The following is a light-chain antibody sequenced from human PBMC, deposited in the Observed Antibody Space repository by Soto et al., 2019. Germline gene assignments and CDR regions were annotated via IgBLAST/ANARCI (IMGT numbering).Light chain of an antibody. Sequence: NFMLTQPHSVSESPGKTITISCTRSSGNIASSSVQWYQQRPGSAPTTGIYEDRQRPSGVPDRFSGSINASSNSASLTISGLKTEDEADYYCQSYDTSTPVVFGGGTKLTVL. V-gene: IGLV6-57*04. CDR1: SGNIASSS. CDR3: QSYDTSTPVV. J-gene: IGLJ2*01. CDR2: EDR.